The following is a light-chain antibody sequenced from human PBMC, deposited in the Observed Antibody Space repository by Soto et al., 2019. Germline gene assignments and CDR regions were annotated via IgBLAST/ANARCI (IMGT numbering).Light chain of an antibody. CDR2: AAS. J-gene: IGKJ5*01. V-gene: IGKV1-39*01. Sequence: DIQMTQSPSSLSASVGDRVTITCRASQSISSYLNWYQQKPGKAPKLLIYAASSLQSGVPSRFSGSGSGTDFTLSISSLQPEDFATYYGQQRYSTPITFGRGTRLEIK. CDR1: QSISSY. CDR3: QQRYSTPIT.